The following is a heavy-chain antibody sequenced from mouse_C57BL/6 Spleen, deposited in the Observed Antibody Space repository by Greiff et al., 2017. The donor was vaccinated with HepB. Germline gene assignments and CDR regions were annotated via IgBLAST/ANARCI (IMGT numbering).Heavy chain of an antibody. V-gene: IGHV1-82*01. CDR3: ARSSNYAFAY. D-gene: IGHD2-5*01. CDR2: IYPGDGDT. J-gene: IGHJ3*01. Sequence: QVQLKQSGPELVKPGASVKISCKASGYAFSSSWMNWVKQRPGKGLEWIGRIYPGDGDTNYNGKFKGKATLTADKSSSTAYMQLSSLTSEDSAVYFCARSSNYAFAYWGQGTLVTVSA. CDR1: GYAFSSSW.